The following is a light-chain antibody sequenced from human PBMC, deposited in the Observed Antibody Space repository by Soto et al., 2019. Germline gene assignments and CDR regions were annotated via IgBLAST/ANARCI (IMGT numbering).Light chain of an antibody. J-gene: IGKJ5*01. CDR3: QQYDNWPPIT. CDR2: GAS. V-gene: IGKV1-12*01. CDR1: QAFSNL. Sequence: DIQMTQSPSSVSASVGDRVIISCRASQAFSNLLAWYQQKPGKAPKLLIYGASTLQGGVPSRFSGSESGTEFTLTISSVQPEDFAVYYCQQYDNWPPITFGQGTRLEIK.